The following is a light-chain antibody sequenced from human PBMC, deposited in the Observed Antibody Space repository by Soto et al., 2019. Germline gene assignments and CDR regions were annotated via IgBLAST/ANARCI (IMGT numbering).Light chain of an antibody. CDR1: QSLLHNNGYNY. CDR3: MQSIQLPLT. V-gene: IGKV2D-29*01. J-gene: IGKJ4*01. Sequence: VLLTQSPLSLPVTPGEPASISCRSSQSLLHNNGYNYLDWFLQKPGQPPQLLIYEVSNRFSGVPDRFSGSGSGTDFTLKISRVEAEDVGVYYCMQSIQLPLTFGGGTKADIK. CDR2: EVS.